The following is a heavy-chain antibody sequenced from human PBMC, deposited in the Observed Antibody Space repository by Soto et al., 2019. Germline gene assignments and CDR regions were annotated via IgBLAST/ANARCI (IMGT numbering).Heavy chain of an antibody. V-gene: IGHV1-69*13. CDR2: LIPIFGTA. D-gene: IGHD6-6*01. CDR3: ARGRLDYYYYYYGMDV. Sequence: SVEMACESCRGSVWIWVVGVLLTAPDQGLQWMGGLIPIFGTANYAKKFQGRVTITADEYTSTAYMELSSLRSEETAVYYCARGRLDYYYYYYGMDVWGQGTTVTVSS. J-gene: IGHJ6*02. CDR1: RGSVWIWV.